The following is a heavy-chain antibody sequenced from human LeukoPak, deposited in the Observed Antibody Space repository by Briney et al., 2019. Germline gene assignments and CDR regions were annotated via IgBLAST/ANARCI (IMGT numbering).Heavy chain of an antibody. CDR2: INSDGSST. V-gene: IGHV3-74*01. D-gene: IGHD2-21*01. J-gene: IGHJ5*02. CDR1: GFTFSSYW. Sequence: GGSLRLSCAAAGFTFSSYWMHWVRQAPGKGLVWVSRINSDGSSTSYADSVKGRFTISRDNAKNTLYLQMNSLRAEDTAVYYCANLLSPYCGGDCYSWGQGTLVTVSS. CDR3: ANLLSPYCGGDCYS.